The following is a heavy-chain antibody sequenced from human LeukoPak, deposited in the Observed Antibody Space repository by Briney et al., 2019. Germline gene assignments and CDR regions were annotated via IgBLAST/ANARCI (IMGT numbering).Heavy chain of an antibody. J-gene: IGHJ4*02. CDR3: AREDGYYDNDY. CDR1: GFTFSSYN. V-gene: IGHV3-21*01. CDR2: ISSSSYI. D-gene: IGHD3-22*01. Sequence: RTGGSLRLSCAASGFTFSSYNMNWVRQAPGKGLEWVSSISSSSYIYYADSVKGRFTISRDNAKNSLYLQMNSLRAEDTAVYYCAREDGYYDNDYWGQGTLVTVSS.